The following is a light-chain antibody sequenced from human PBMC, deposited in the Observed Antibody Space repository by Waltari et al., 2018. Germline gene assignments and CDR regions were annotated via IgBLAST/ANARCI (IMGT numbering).Light chain of an antibody. J-gene: IGKJ2*01. CDR3: QQYGSSPVT. CDR1: QSVSSSY. CDR2: GAS. V-gene: IGKV3-20*01. Sequence: EIVLTQSPGTLSLSPGERATLSCRASQSVSSSYLAWYQQKPGQAPRLLIYGASSRATGIPDRFRCSGSGTDFTLTISRLEPEDFAVYYCQQYGSSPVTFGQGTKLEIK.